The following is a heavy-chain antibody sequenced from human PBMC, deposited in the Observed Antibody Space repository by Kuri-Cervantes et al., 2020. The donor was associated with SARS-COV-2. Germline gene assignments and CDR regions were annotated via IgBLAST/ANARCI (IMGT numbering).Heavy chain of an antibody. V-gene: IGHV4-34*01. Sequence: SETLSLTCTLSAGSLSTGSYYCSWILQPPGKGLEWIGEINHSGSTNYNTSLKSRVTISVDTSKNKFSLKLSSVTAADTAVYYCARRPLTGYSSGWYYYYGMDVWGQGTTVTVSS. CDR2: INHSGST. J-gene: IGHJ6*02. CDR1: AGSLSTGSYY. D-gene: IGHD6-19*01. CDR3: ARRPLTGYSSGWYYYYGMDV.